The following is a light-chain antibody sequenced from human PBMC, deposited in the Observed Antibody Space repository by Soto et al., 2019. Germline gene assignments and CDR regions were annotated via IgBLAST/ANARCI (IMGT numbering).Light chain of an antibody. V-gene: IGLV2-23*02. CDR1: SSDVGSSNL. J-gene: IGLJ2*01. Sequence: QSVLTQPASVSGSPGQSITISCTGTSSDVGSSNLVSWYQHHPGKAPQLMISEVSKRPSGVADRFSGSKSGTTASLTIAGLQADDEADYYCCSDGGSSTSDVVFGGGTKLTVL. CDR2: EVS. CDR3: CSDGGSSTSDVV.